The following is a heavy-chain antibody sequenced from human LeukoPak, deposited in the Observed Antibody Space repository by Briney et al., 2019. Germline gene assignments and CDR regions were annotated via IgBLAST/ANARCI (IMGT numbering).Heavy chain of an antibody. Sequence: PGGSLRLSCAASGFTFSTNDMSWVRQAPGKGLEWVSAISGSGGSTYYADSVKGRFTISRDNSKNTLYLQMNSLRAEDTAVYYCAKGGTGIAVAGPFDYWGQGTLVTVSS. V-gene: IGHV3-23*01. J-gene: IGHJ4*02. CDR1: GFTFSTND. D-gene: IGHD6-19*01. CDR2: ISGSGGST. CDR3: AKGGTGIAVAGPFDY.